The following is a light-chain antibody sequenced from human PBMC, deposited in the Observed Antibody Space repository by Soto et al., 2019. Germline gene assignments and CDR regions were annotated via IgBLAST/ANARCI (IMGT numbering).Light chain of an antibody. CDR3: AAWDASLNGVV. V-gene: IGLV1-36*01. CDR1: DSNIGSNG. CDR2: YDD. J-gene: IGLJ3*02. Sequence: QSVLTQPPSVSEAPRQRVTISCSGSDSNIGSNGVNWYQQLPGKAPKLVIFYDDLLPLGVSDRFSGSKSDTSASLAISDLQSEDEAAYFCAAWDASLNGVVFGGGTKLTVL.